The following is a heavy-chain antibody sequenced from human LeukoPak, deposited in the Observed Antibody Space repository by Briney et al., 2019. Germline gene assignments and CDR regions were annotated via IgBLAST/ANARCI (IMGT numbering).Heavy chain of an antibody. V-gene: IGHV1-46*01. J-gene: IGHJ4*02. Sequence: GASVKVSRKASGYTFTSYYMHWVRQAPGQGLEWMGIINPSGGSTSYAQKFQGRVTMTRDTSTSTVYMELSSLRSEDTAVYYCARDTTVTNLFDYWGQGTLVTVSS. CDR2: INPSGGST. CDR3: ARDTTVTNLFDY. CDR1: GYTFTSYY. D-gene: IGHD4-17*01.